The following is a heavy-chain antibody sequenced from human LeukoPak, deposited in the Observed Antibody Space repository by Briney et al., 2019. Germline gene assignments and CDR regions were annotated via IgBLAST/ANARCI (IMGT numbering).Heavy chain of an antibody. Sequence: GTSLRLSCAASGFTFSTYAMHWVRQAPGKGLEWVAITSSDEGHKYYADSVRGRFTISRDNSKNTLYLHMESLRAEDTAVFYCATTHLSSQAFDVWGQGTVVTVSS. V-gene: IGHV3-30*01. D-gene: IGHD6-6*01. CDR2: TSSDEGHK. CDR3: ATTHLSSQAFDV. J-gene: IGHJ3*01. CDR1: GFTFSTYA.